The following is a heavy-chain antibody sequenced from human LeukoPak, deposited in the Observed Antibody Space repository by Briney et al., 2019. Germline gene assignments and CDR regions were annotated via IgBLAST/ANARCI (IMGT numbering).Heavy chain of an antibody. Sequence: PSETLSLTCTVSGFSISSGYYWGWFRQPPGKGLEWIGSIYHSGSTYYNLSFKSRVTISLNTSKNYFSLKLNSVTAADTAVYYCAKTLSHFPPYFDYWGQGTLVIVSS. CDR3: AKTLSHFPPYFDY. J-gene: IGHJ4*02. V-gene: IGHV4-38-2*02. CDR2: IYHSGST. D-gene: IGHD2/OR15-2a*01. CDR1: GFSISSGYY.